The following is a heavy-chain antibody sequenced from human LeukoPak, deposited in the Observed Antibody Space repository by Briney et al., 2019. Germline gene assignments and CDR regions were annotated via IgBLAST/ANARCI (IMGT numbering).Heavy chain of an antibody. CDR1: GGSISSYY. D-gene: IGHD6-13*01. J-gene: IGHJ4*02. CDR2: IYYSGST. Sequence: SETLSLTCTVSGGSISSYYWSWIRQPPGKGLEWIGYIYYSGSTNYNPSLKSRVTISVDTSKNQFSLKLSSVTAADTAVYYCARRSSSFVDYWGQGTLVTVSS. V-gene: IGHV4-59*01. CDR3: ARRSSSFVDY.